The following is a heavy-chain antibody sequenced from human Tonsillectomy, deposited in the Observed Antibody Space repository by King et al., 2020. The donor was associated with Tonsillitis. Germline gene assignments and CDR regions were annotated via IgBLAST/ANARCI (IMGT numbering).Heavy chain of an antibody. CDR1: GFSFSSHW. CDR3: ARDVTLGGTGPHFDY. J-gene: IGHJ4*02. V-gene: IGHV3-74*03. CDR2: VNLDGTTT. Sequence: DVQLVESGGGLVQSGGSLRLSCAASGFSFSSHWIHWVRHAPGKGLVWVSRVNLDGTTTSYAASVKGRFTISRDNTKNTLYLQMNSLRAEDTALYYCARDVTLGGTGPHFDYWGQGALVTVSS. D-gene: IGHD1-7*01.